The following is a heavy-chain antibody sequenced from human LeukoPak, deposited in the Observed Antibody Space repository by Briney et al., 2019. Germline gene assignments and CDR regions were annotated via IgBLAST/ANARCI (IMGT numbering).Heavy chain of an antibody. CDR1: GGSISSYY. Sequence: SETLSLTCTVSGGSISSYYWSWLRQPPGKGLEWIGYIYYSGSTNYNPSLKRRVTISVDTSKNQFSLKLSSVTAADTAVYYCARGRGVMGWFDPWGQGTLVTVSS. D-gene: IGHD3-10*01. CDR3: ARGRGVMGWFDP. CDR2: IYYSGST. V-gene: IGHV4-59*01. J-gene: IGHJ5*02.